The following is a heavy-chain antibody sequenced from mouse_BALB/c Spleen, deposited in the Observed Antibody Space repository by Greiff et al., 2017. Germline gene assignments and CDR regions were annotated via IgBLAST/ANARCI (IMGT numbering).Heavy chain of an antibody. V-gene: IGHV1-77*01. CDR3: ARGRYERDYYAMDY. D-gene: IGHD2-14*01. J-gene: IGHJ4*01. CDR2: IYPGSGST. CDR1: GYTFTDYV. Sequence: QVQLQQSGPELVKPGASVKMSCKASGYTFTDYVISWVKQRTGQGLEWIGEIYPGSGSTYYNEKFKGKATLTADKSSNTAYMQLSSLTSEDSAVYFCARGRYERDYYAMDYWGQGTSVTVSS.